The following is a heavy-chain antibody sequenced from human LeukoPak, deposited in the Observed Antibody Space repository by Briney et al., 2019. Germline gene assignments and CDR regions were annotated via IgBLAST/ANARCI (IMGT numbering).Heavy chain of an antibody. CDR1: GYTFTSYY. J-gene: IGHJ4*02. V-gene: IGHV1-46*01. CDR2: VNPSGGST. CDR3: ARDLTAAAAGAVLYYFDY. Sequence: ASVKVSCKASGYTFTSYYMHWVRQAPGQGLEWMGIVNPSGGSTSYAQKFQGRVTMTRDTSTSTVYMELSSLRSEDTAVYYCARDLTAAAAGAVLYYFDYWGQGTLVTVSS. D-gene: IGHD6-13*01.